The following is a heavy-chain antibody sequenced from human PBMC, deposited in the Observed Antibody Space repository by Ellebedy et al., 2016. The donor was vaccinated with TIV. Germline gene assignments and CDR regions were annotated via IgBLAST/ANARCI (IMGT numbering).Heavy chain of an antibody. D-gene: IGHD1-26*01. J-gene: IGHJ5*02. CDR2: INPSGGST. Sequence: ASVKVSCKASGYTFTSYYMHWVRQAPGQGLEWMGIINPSGGSTSYAQKFQGRVTITRDTSASTAYMELSSLRSEDTAVYYCARDGPGIVGAEPQNWFDPWGQGTLVTVSS. CDR1: GYTFTSYY. CDR3: ARDGPGIVGAEPQNWFDP. V-gene: IGHV1-46*01.